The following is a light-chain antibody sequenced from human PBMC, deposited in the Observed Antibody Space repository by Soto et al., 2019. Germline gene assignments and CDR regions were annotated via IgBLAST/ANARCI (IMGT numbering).Light chain of an antibody. J-gene: IGKJ5*01. V-gene: IGKV1-5*01. Sequence: DLQMTQSPSTPSAPVRDSVTTPCPASQSISSWLAWYQQKPGKAPKLLIYDASSLESGVPSRFSGSGSGTEFTLTISSMQPDDFATYYCQQYNSYPVTVGQGKRLEIK. CDR1: QSISSW. CDR2: DAS. CDR3: QQYNSYPVT.